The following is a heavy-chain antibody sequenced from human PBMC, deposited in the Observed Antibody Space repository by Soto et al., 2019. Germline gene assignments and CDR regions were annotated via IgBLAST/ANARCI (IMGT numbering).Heavy chain of an antibody. D-gene: IGHD3-16*01. CDR1: GYTFTSYY. CDR2: INPSGGST. Sequence: QVQLVQSGAEVKKPGASVKVSCKASGYTFTSYYMHWVRQAPGQGLEWMGIINPSGGSTSYAQKFQGRVTMTRDTSTSTVYIERSSLRSEDTAVYYCARGPRGGGGRDWFDPWGQGTLVTVSS. V-gene: IGHV1-46*01. CDR3: ARGPRGGGGRDWFDP. J-gene: IGHJ5*02.